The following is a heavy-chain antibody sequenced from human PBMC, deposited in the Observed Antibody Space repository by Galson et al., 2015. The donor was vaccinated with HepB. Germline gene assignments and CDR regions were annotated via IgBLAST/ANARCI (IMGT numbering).Heavy chain of an antibody. D-gene: IGHD6-19*01. CDR3: ARRTSAVKPNWFDP. Sequence: SETLSLTCTVSGGSISSSSYYWGWIRQPPGKGLEWIGSIYYSGSTYYNPSLKSRVTISVDTSKNQFSLKLSSVTAADTAVYYCARRTSAVKPNWFDPWGQGTLVTVSS. V-gene: IGHV4-39*01. J-gene: IGHJ5*02. CDR2: IYYSGST. CDR1: GGSISSSSYY.